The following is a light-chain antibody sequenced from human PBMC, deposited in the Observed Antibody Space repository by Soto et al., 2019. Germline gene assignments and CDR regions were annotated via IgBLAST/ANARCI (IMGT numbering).Light chain of an antibody. CDR1: SSNLGTGYD. CDR2: ADN. CDR3: QSYDVSLSAWV. Sequence: QSVLTQPPSVSGAPGQTVSISCTGTSSNLGTGYDVHWYQQFPGRAPKLLIYADNKRPSGVPDRISGSKSGTSASLAMGGLQAEDEANYYCQSYDVSLSAWVFGGGTKLTVL. J-gene: IGLJ3*02. V-gene: IGLV1-40*01.